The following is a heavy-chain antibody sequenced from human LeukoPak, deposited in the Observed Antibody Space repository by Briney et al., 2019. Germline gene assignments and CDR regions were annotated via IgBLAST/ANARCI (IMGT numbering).Heavy chain of an antibody. J-gene: IGHJ4*02. CDR3: AKGGSSYSEMDY. CDR1: GFTFSSYS. D-gene: IGHD4-11*01. V-gene: IGHV3-21*04. Sequence: KPGGSLRLSCAASGFTFSSYSMNWVRQAPGKGLEWVSSISSSSSYIYYADSVKGRFTISRDNSKNTLYLQMNSLRADDTAVYYCAKGGSSYSEMDYWGQGTLVTVSS. CDR2: ISSSSSYI.